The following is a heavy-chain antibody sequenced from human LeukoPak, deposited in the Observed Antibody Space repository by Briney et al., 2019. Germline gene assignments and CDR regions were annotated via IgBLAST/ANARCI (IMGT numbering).Heavy chain of an antibody. CDR3: AREGYDFWSGYVNWFDH. Sequence: GGSLRLSCAASGLTFSSYAMSWVRQAPGKGLEWVSAISGSGGSTFYRDYDKGRVNSSRDNSKNTLYLQMNSLRAEDTAVYYCAREGYDFWSGYVNWFDHWGQGTLVTVSS. V-gene: IGHV3-23*01. CDR1: GLTFSSYA. J-gene: IGHJ5*02. D-gene: IGHD3-3*01. CDR2: ISGSGGST.